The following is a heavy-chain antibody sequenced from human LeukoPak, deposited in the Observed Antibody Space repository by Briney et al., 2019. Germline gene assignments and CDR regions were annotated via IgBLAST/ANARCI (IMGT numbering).Heavy chain of an antibody. J-gene: IGHJ4*02. D-gene: IGHD3-10*01. Sequence: GGSLRLSCATSTFTFSSYSMNWVRQAPGKGLEWVSYSEYSGTTSYYADSVKGRFTVSRDNAKNSLYLQMNSLRAEDTALYYCARGYGSGSYLYWGQGTLVSVSS. CDR1: TFTFSSYS. CDR2: SEYSGTTS. CDR3: ARGYGSGSYLY. V-gene: IGHV3-48*01.